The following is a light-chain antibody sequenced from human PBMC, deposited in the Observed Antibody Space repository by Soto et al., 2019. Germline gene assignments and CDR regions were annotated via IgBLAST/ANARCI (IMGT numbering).Light chain of an antibody. CDR3: QQYGSSPNT. J-gene: IGKJ3*01. Sequence: EIVLTQSPGTLSLSAGESATLSCRASQSVSSSYLAWYQQKPGQAPRLLIYGASSRATGIPDRFSGSGSGTDFTLTISRLEPEDFAVYYCQQYGSSPNTFGPGTKVDIK. CDR1: QSVSSSY. CDR2: GAS. V-gene: IGKV3-20*01.